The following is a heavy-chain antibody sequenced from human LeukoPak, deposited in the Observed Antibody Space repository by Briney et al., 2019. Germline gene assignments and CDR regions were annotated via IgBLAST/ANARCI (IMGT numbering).Heavy chain of an antibody. D-gene: IGHD3/OR15-3a*01. V-gene: IGHV3-66*03. CDR3: ARDRAANQDWVEFDP. Sequence: PGGPLRLSCAVSGFRVSDYYVSWVRQAPGKGLEWVGLIRDSGEAFYADFARGRFAISRDESENTLYLQMNSLRVEDTAGYFCARDRAANQDWVEFDPWGQGTPVIVSS. J-gene: IGHJ5*02. CDR1: GFRVSDYY. CDR2: IRDSGEA.